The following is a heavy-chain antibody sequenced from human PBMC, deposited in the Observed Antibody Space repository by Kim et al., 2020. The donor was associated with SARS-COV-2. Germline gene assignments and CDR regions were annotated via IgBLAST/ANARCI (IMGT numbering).Heavy chain of an antibody. Sequence: SETLSLTCAVYGGSFSGYYWSWIRQPPGKGLEWIGEINHSGSTNYNPSLKSRVTISVDTSKNQFSLKLSSVTAADTAVYYCARVQRGGYSSSWKYYYYYYGIDVWGQGTTVTVSS. D-gene: IGHD6-13*01. CDR2: INHSGST. CDR3: ARVQRGGYSSSWKYYYYYYGIDV. CDR1: GGSFSGYY. V-gene: IGHV4-34*01. J-gene: IGHJ6*02.